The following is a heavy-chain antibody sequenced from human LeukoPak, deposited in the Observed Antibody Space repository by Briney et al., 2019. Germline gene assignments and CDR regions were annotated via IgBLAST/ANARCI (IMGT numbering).Heavy chain of an antibody. CDR1: GFTFSTYS. D-gene: IGHD6-19*01. Sequence: GGTLSLSCAASGFTFSTYSKSWVLQAPRKERQGVANINQDGSEKYYEASLRGRFTISRDNAKNSLYLKMNSLRAEDTAVYYCARYECSGWPYYYYYMDVWGKGTTVTISS. CDR3: ARYECSGWPYYYYYMDV. CDR2: INQDGSEK. J-gene: IGHJ6*03. V-gene: IGHV3-7*01.